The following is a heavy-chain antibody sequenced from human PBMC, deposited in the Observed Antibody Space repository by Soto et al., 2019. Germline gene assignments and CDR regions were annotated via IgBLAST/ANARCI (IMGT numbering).Heavy chain of an antibody. CDR2: ISAYNGNT. CDR3: ARDPTPSGYYDY. D-gene: IGHD3-22*01. J-gene: IGHJ4*02. V-gene: IGHV1-18*01. CDR1: GYTFTSYH. Sequence: VASVKVSCKASGYTFTSYHITWVRQAPGQGLEWMGWISAYNGNTNYAQKLQGRVTMTTDTSTSTAYMELRSLRSDDTAVYYCARDPTPSGYYDYWGQGALVTVSS.